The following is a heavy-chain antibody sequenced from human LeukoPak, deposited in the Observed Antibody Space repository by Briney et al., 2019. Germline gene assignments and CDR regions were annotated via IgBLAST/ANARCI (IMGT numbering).Heavy chain of an antibody. J-gene: IGHJ4*02. D-gene: IGHD3-22*01. Sequence: ASVKVSCKASGYIFTSYGLSWVRQAPGQGLEWMGWISANNGYTHYAQKFQGRLTITRDMSTRTVDMELRSLRSDDTAVYYCARDMRHYRYYESDEYYFNSEYWGQGTLVTVSS. CDR1: GYIFTSYG. CDR3: ARDMRHYRYYESDEYYFNSEY. V-gene: IGHV1-18*01. CDR2: ISANNGYT.